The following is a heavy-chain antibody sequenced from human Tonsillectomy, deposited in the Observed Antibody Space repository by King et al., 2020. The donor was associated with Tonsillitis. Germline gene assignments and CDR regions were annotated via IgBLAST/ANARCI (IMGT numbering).Heavy chain of an antibody. CDR2: FNPSGGRT. V-gene: IGHV1-46*03. D-gene: IGHD7-27*01. Sequence: VQLGESGAEVKKPGASGKVSFKASGYTFTSHYMHWVRQAPGQGLEWVGNFNPSGGRTNYAQKFQGRVTMTRDTSTSTVYMELSSLRSDDTAVYYCARGWLIGDYDYWGQGTLVTVSS. CDR1: GYTFTSHY. CDR3: ARGWLIGDYDY. J-gene: IGHJ4*02.